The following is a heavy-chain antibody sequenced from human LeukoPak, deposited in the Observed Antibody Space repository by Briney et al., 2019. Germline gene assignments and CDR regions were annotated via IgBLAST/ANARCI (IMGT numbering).Heavy chain of an antibody. D-gene: IGHD1-26*01. J-gene: IGHJ6*03. CDR2: INPNSGGT. CDR1: GYTFTSYY. CDR3: ARGVGAYYYYYYYMDV. Sequence: ASVKVSCKASGYTFTSYYMHWVRQAPGQGLEWMGWINPNSGGTNYAQKFQGRVTMTRDTSISTAYMELSSLRSEDTAVYYCARGVGAYYYYYYYMDVWGKGTTVTVSS. V-gene: IGHV1-2*02.